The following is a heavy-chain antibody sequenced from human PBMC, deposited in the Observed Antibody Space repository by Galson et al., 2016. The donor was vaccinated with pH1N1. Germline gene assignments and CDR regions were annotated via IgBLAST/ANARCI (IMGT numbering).Heavy chain of an antibody. CDR3: ARGNSYYGDYLGY. CDR2: IWYDGSNK. CDR1: GFTFSSYG. J-gene: IGHJ4*02. Sequence: SLRLSCAASGFTFSSYGMHWVRQAPGKGLEWVAVIWYDGSNKYYADSVKGRFTISRDNSKNTLYLQMNSLRAEDTAVYYCARGNSYYGDYLGYWGQGTPVTVSS. V-gene: IGHV3-33*01. D-gene: IGHD4-17*01.